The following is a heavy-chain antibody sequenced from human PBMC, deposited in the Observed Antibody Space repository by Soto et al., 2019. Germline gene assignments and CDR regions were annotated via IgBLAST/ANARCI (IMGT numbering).Heavy chain of an antibody. CDR3: AGESGGATATLDYSYFYLGV. V-gene: IGHV1-2*04. D-gene: IGHD5-12*01. Sequence: QVQLVQSGAEVRKPGASVTVSCRSSGDSFNDYYIHWVRQAPGKGFEWMGWINPNGGVTKYAQKCQGWASMTRDTSIRTVYMQLSRLRSDDTGVYYCAGESGGATATLDYSYFYLGVWGIGTTVTVSS. CDR2: INPNGGVT. J-gene: IGHJ6*03. CDR1: GDSFNDYY.